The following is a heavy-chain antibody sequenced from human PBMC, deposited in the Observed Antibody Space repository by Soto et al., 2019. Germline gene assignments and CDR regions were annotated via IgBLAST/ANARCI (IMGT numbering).Heavy chain of an antibody. V-gene: IGHV4-30-4*01. CDR2: IYYSGST. J-gene: IGHJ5*02. CDR1: GGSISSGDYY. CDR3: ARGPVKKPYNWFDP. Sequence: PSETLSLTCTVSGGSISSGDYYWSWIRQPPGKGLEWIGYIYYSGSTYYNPSLKSRVTISVDTSKNQFSLKLSSVTAADTAVYYCARGPVKKPYNWFDPWGQGTLVTVSS. D-gene: IGHD4-4*01.